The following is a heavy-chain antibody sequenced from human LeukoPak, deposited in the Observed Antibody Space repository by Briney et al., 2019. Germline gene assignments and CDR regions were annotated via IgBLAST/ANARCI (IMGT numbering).Heavy chain of an antibody. Sequence: GESLKISCKGSGYSFTSYWIAWERQMPGKGLEWMGIIYPGDSDTRYSPSFQGQVTISADKSISTAYLQWSSLKATDTAMYYCARRSGSFQGDYNFDYWGQGTLVTVSS. CDR2: IYPGDSDT. J-gene: IGHJ4*02. CDR1: GYSFTSYW. V-gene: IGHV5-51*01. D-gene: IGHD1-26*01. CDR3: ARRSGSFQGDYNFDY.